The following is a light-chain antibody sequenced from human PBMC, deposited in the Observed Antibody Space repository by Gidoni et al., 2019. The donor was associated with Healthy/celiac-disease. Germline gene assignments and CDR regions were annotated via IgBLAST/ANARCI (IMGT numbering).Light chain of an antibody. CDR2: GAS. Sequence: EIELTQYPGTLSWYPGERATQSCRARQSVSSSYLAWYQQKPGQAPRLLLYGASSRATGLPDMFSGSGSGTVFTLTLSRLEPEDFAVYYCQQYGSSLYTFGQGTKLEIK. CDR3: QQYGSSLYT. J-gene: IGKJ2*01. V-gene: IGKV3-20*01. CDR1: QSVSSSY.